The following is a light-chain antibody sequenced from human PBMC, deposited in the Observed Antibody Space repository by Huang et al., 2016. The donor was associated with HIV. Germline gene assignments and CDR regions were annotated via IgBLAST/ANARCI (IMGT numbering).Light chain of an antibody. V-gene: IGKV1-33*01. CDR1: QDISNY. J-gene: IGKJ4*01. CDR3: QQYDNLPPALT. Sequence: DVQMTQSPSSLSASIGNRVTITCQASQDISNYLNWYKQKPGKAPKLLIYDASSLEIGVPSRFSGSGSGTYFTFTITSLQPEDIATYYCQQYDNLPPALTFGGGTKVEIK. CDR2: DAS.